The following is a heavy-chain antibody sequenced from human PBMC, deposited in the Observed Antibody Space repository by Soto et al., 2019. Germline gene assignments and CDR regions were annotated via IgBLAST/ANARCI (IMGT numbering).Heavy chain of an antibody. J-gene: IGHJ6*02. D-gene: IGHD3-10*01. CDR3: ARDGPHYSASRMDV. CDR2: LHSGGAT. CDR1: GIPVSSNY. V-gene: IGHV3-53*04. Sequence: EVQLVESGGGLVQPGGSLRLSCAASGIPVSSNYMTWVRQAPGKGLEWVSVLHSGGATDYANAVKGRFTISRHASTKTLFLQMNSLPPEDTAVYYCARDGPHYSASRMDVWGQGTTVTVSS.